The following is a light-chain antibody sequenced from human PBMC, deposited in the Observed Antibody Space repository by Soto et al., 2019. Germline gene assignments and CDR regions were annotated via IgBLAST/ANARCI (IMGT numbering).Light chain of an antibody. V-gene: IGLV1-44*01. CDR1: SSNIGSNT. J-gene: IGLJ3*02. Sequence: QSVLTQPPSASGTPGQRVTISCSGSSSNIGSNTVNWYQQLPGAAPQLLIYSNNQRPSGVPDRFSGSKSGTSASLAISGLQSEDEADYYCAAWDDSLNGQNWVFGGGTKLTVL. CDR3: AAWDDSLNGQNWV. CDR2: SNN.